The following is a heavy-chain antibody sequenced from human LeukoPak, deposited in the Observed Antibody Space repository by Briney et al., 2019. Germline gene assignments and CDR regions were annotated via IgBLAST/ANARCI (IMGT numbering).Heavy chain of an antibody. J-gene: IGHJ4*02. Sequence: GGSLRLSCAASGFTFSSYWMSWVRQAPGKGLEWVANIKQDGSEKYYVDSVKGRFTISRDNAKNSLYLQMNSLRAEDTAVHYCARAGSGPTSGYYYFDYWGQGTLVTVSS. CDR3: ARAGSGPTSGYYYFDY. V-gene: IGHV3-7*01. CDR2: IKQDGSEK. D-gene: IGHD6-19*01. CDR1: GFTFSSYW.